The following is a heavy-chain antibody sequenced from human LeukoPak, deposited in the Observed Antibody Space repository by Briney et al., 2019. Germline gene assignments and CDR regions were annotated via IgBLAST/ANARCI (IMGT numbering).Heavy chain of an antibody. Sequence: PGGSLRLSCAASGFTFSSYGMHWVRQAPGKGLEWVAVIWYDGSNKYYADSVKGRFTISRDNSKNTLYLQMNSLRAEDTAVYYCARDQFRDSSAIDYWGQGTLVTVSS. CDR2: IWYDGSNK. V-gene: IGHV3-33*01. J-gene: IGHJ4*02. CDR1: GFTFSSYG. CDR3: ARDQFRDSSAIDY. D-gene: IGHD6-19*01.